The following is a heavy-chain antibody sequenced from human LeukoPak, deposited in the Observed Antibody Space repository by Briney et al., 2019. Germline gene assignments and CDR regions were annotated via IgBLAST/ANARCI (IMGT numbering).Heavy chain of an antibody. CDR2: INPSGGST. CDR1: GYTFTSYY. V-gene: IGHV1-46*01. J-gene: IGHJ4*02. D-gene: IGHD6-19*01. Sequence: ASVKVSCKASGYTFTSYYMHWVRQAPGQGLEWMGIINPSGGSTSYAQKFQDRVTMTTDTSTSTVYMELSSLRSDDTAVYYCTRDIEGAIVGSGWYCSFDYWGQGTLVTVSS. CDR3: TRDIEGAIVGSGWYCSFDY.